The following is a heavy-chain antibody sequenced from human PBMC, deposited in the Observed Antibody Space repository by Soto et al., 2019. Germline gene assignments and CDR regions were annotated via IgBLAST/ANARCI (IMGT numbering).Heavy chain of an antibody. Sequence: GGSLRLSCEVSGFTFSTHGMHWVRQAPGKXLEWVAGTSYDGTNKYYARSVQGRFTISRENSMKTLYLQMDSLRTEDTAVYYCARDSRPSGDSDGYNSNPDYGMDVWGQGTTVTVSS. CDR1: GFTFSTHG. J-gene: IGHJ6*02. CDR2: TSYDGTNK. CDR3: ARDSRPSGDSDGYNSNPDYGMDV. D-gene: IGHD1-1*01. V-gene: IGHV3-30*03.